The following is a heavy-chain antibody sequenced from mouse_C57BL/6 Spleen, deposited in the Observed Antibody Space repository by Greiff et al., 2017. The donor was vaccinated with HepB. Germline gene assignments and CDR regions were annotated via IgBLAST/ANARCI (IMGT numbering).Heavy chain of an antibody. CDR2: IDPSDSYT. V-gene: IGHV1-59*01. CDR1: GYTFTSYW. J-gene: IGHJ4*01. D-gene: IGHD4-1*01. CDR3: AGAGTRAMDY. Sequence: QVQLKQPGAELVRPGTSVKLSCKASGYTFTSYWMHWVKQRPGQGLEWIGVIDPSDSYTNYNQKFKGKATLTVDTSSSTAYMQLSSLTSEDSAVYYCAGAGTRAMDYWGQGTSVTVSS.